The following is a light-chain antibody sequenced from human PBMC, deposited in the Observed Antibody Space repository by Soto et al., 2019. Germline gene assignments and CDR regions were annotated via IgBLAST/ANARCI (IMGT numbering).Light chain of an antibody. J-gene: IGKJ2*01. CDR1: QNVGRNY. CDR2: GTS. Sequence: EIVLTQSPGTLSLSPGERATLSCRTSQNVGRNYLAWYQQKPGQAPRLLISGTSGRASDIPDRFSASGSGTDFTLTINKVEFEDFAVYYCQQYSNSFYTFGQGTKLEIK. CDR3: QQYSNSFYT. V-gene: IGKV3-20*01.